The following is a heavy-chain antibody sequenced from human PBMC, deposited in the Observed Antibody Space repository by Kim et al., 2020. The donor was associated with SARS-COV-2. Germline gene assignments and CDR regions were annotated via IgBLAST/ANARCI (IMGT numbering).Heavy chain of an antibody. D-gene: IGHD3-10*01. V-gene: IGHV3-23*01. Sequence: DSVKRRFTISRDNSKNTLYLQMNSLRAEDTAVYYCAKDLGDLIWFGEADYWGQGTLVTVSS. CDR3: AKDLGDLIWFGEADY. J-gene: IGHJ4*02.